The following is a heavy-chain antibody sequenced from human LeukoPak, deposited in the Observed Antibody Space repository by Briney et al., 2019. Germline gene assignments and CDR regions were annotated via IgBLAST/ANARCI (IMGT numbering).Heavy chain of an antibody. CDR3: ARDLLPGIAVAGLGY. CDR2: IYYSGST. Sequence: SETLSLTCTVSGASISISSYYWGWIRQTPGKGLEWIGTIYYSGSTYYNPSLNSRVSISVDTSKNQFSLQLSSVTAADTAMYYCARDLLPGIAVAGLGYWGQGTLVTVSS. J-gene: IGHJ4*02. D-gene: IGHD6-19*01. CDR1: GASISISSYY. V-gene: IGHV4-39*02.